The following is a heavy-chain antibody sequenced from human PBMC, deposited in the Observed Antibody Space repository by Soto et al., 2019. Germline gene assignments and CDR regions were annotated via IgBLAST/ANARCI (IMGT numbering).Heavy chain of an antibody. J-gene: IGHJ4*02. CDR3: AKIRSAGEPDY. V-gene: IGHV3-7*01. Sequence: PGGSLRLSCAPSGFIFSTYWMSWVRQAPGKGLEWVANIKQDGSEKHYVDSVKGRFTISRDNAKNSLFLQMNSLRAEDTAVYYCAKIRSAGEPDYWGQGTLVTVSS. CDR2: IKQDGSEK. CDR1: GFIFSTYW.